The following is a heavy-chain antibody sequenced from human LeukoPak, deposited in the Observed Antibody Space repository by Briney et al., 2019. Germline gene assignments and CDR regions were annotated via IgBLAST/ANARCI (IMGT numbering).Heavy chain of an antibody. CDR1: GFSFSTHW. D-gene: IGHD5-24*01. V-gene: IGHV3-7*01. J-gene: IGHJ3*02. Sequence: GGSPRLSCAASGFSFSTHWMSWFRQAPGKGLEWVALIKQDGSVIHYVDSVKGRFTISRDNAKNSLSLQMNSLRGDDTAVYYCAGDEGWTFDIWGQGTKVTVSS. CDR2: IKQDGSVI. CDR3: AGDEGWTFDI.